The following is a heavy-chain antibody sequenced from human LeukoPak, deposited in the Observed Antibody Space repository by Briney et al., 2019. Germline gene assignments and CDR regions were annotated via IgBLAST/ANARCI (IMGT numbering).Heavy chain of an antibody. V-gene: IGHV3-11*06. CDR3: ARATIAYCGGDCSTGYYFDY. Sequence: PGGSLRLSCAASGFTFSDYHMSWIRQAPGKGLEWVSYISSSSSYTNYADSVKGRFTISRDNAKNSLYLQMNSLRAEDTAVYYCARATIAYCGGDCSTGYYFDYWGQGTLVTVSS. J-gene: IGHJ4*02. CDR1: GFTFSDYH. CDR2: ISSSSSYT. D-gene: IGHD2-21*02.